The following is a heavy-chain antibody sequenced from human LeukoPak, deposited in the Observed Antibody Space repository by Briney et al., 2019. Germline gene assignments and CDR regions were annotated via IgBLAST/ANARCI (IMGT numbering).Heavy chain of an antibody. CDR2: IKNKASSYTT. Sequence: GGSLRLSCAASGFTFSDHYMDWVRQAPGRGLEWVGRIKNKASSYTTYYAASVKGRFTISRDDLKNSLYLQMNSLKTEDTAVYYCTTDALVYCGGDCYSLDVYWGQGTLVTVSS. CDR1: GFTFSDHY. CDR3: TTDALVYCGGDCYSLDVY. V-gene: IGHV3-72*01. J-gene: IGHJ4*02. D-gene: IGHD2-21*02.